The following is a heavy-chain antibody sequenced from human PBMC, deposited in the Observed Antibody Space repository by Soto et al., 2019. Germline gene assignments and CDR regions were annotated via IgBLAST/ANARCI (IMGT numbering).Heavy chain of an antibody. CDR1: GGTFSSYA. V-gene: IGHV1-69*13. J-gene: IGHJ6*02. Sequence: SVKVSCKASGGTFSSYAISWVRQAPGQGLEWMGGIIPIFGTANYAQKVQGRVTITADESTSTAYMELSSLRSEDTAVYYCARGAKHPILTGPTAPGLYYGMDVWGQGTTVTVSS. CDR2: IIPIFGTA. CDR3: ARGAKHPILTGPTAPGLYYGMDV. D-gene: IGHD3-9*01.